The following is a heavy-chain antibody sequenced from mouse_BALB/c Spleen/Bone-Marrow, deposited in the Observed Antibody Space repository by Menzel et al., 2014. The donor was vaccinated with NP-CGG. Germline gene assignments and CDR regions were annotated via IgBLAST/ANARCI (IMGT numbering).Heavy chain of an antibody. Sequence: VQRVESGAELARPGASVKMSCKASGYTFTSYTMHWVKQRPGQGLEWIGYINPSSGYANYNQKFKDKATLTADKSSSTAYMQLCSLTSEDSAVYYCARGQAYWGQGTLVTVSA. CDR3: ARGQAY. CDR2: INPSSGYA. D-gene: IGHD6-1*01. V-gene: IGHV1-4*01. CDR1: GYTFTSYT. J-gene: IGHJ3*01.